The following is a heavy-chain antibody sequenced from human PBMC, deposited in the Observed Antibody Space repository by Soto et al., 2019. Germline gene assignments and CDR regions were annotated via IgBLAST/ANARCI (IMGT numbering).Heavy chain of an antibody. CDR1: GFSFSISP. D-gene: IGHD7-27*01. V-gene: IGHV3-30-3*01. CDR2: ISYDGTNK. J-gene: IGHJ5*02. Sequence: GGSLRLSCAASGFSFSISPMHWVRQAPGKGPERVALISYDGTNKFYADSVKGRFTISRDNSKSTLYLQVDSLRPEDAAVYYCARDPKTSGGQHWEFNYFDPSGQGPLVTVS. CDR3: ARDPKTSGGQHWEFNYFDP.